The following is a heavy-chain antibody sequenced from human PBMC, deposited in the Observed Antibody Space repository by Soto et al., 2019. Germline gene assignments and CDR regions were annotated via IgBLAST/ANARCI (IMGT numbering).Heavy chain of an antibody. Sequence: SETLSLTCTVSGVSISSGGYYWGWIRQHPGKGLEWIGNIYHSGRTYYNPSLKSRVIMSVDTSKNHFSLNLNSVTAADTAMYFCAGVIGGDSEYYFDYWGQGTLVTVSS. CDR2: IYHSGRT. V-gene: IGHV4-31*03. J-gene: IGHJ4*02. D-gene: IGHD4-17*01. CDR3: AGVIGGDSEYYFDY. CDR1: GVSISSGGYY.